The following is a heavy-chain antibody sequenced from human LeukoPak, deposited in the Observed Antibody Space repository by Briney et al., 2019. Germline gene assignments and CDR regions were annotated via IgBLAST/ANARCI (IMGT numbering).Heavy chain of an antibody. CDR2: INPNSGGT. Sequence: ASVKVSCKASGYTFTGYYMHWVRQAPGQGLEWMGWINPNSGGTNYAQKFQGRVTMTRDTSISTAYMELSRLRSDDTAVYYCAREGYSSSWYPYYYYYYYMDVRGKGTTVTISS. CDR3: AREGYSSSWYPYYYYYYYMDV. V-gene: IGHV1-2*02. CDR1: GYTFTGYY. J-gene: IGHJ6*03. D-gene: IGHD6-13*01.